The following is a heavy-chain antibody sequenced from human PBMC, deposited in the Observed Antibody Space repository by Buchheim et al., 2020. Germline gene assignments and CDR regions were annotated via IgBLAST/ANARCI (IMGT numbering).Heavy chain of an antibody. J-gene: IGHJ4*02. CDR1: GDSISRGSFY. CDR2: VYFNGVT. D-gene: IGHD3-10*02. V-gene: IGHV4-31*03. CDR3: ARGQGYYYVGSASKFFDY. Sequence: QVQLQESGPGLVKPSQTLSLTCTVSGDSISRGSFYWTWIRQHPVKGLEWIGYVYFNGVTYFNPSLQSRLIMSVDTPKNQFSLRLNSVTAADTAVYYCARGQGYYYVGSASKFFDYWGQG.